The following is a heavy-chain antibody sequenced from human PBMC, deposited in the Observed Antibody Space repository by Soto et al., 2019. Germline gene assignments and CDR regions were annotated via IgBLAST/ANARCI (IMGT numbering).Heavy chain of an antibody. J-gene: IGHJ4*02. Sequence: PGGSLRLSCAASGFTVSSNYMSWVRQAPGKGLEWVSVIYSGGSTYYADSVKGRFTISRDNSKNTLYLQMNSLRAEDTAVYYCARELGGYEYYFDYWGQGTLVTVSS. CDR2: IYSGGST. CDR3: ARELGGYEYYFDY. CDR1: GFTVSSNY. V-gene: IGHV3-66*01. D-gene: IGHD5-12*01.